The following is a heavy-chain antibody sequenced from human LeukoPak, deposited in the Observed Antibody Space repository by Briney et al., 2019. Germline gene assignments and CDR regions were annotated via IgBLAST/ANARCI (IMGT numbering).Heavy chain of an antibody. V-gene: IGHV3-30-3*01. CDR3: ARDSLAVAGTLNY. J-gene: IGHJ4*02. Sequence: PGGSLRLSCAASGFTFSSYAMHWVRQAPGKGLEWVAVISYDGSNKYYADSVKGRFTISRDNSKNTLYLQTNSLRAEDTAVYYCARDSLAVAGTLNYWGQGTLVTVSS. CDR2: ISYDGSNK. D-gene: IGHD6-19*01. CDR1: GFTFSSYA.